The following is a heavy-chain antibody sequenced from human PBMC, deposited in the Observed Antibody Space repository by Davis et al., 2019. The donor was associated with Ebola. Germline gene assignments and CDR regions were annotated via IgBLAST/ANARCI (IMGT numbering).Heavy chain of an antibody. Sequence: AASVKVSCKASGYTFSTYAIHWLRQAPGQRLEWMGLINAAKGNTKYSQKFQGRVTMTRDTSAGTAYMELSSLRSEDTAVYYCARLSNYYYDSSGYPGAFDIWGQGTMVTVSS. CDR3: ARLSNYYYDSSGYPGAFDI. CDR1: GYTFSTYA. V-gene: IGHV1-3*01. J-gene: IGHJ3*02. D-gene: IGHD3-22*01. CDR2: INAAKGNT.